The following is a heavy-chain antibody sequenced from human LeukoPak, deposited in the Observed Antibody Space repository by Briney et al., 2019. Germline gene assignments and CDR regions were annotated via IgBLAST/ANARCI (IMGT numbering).Heavy chain of an antibody. CDR1: GFTFSSYA. V-gene: IGHV3-23*01. CDR3: AKDLGVVITYYFDY. Sequence: GGSLRLSCAASGFTFSSYATSWVRQAPGKGLEWVSAISGSGGSTYYADSVKGRFTISRDNSKNTLYLQMNSLRAEDTAVYYCAKDLGVVITYYFDYWGQGTLVTVSS. CDR2: ISGSGGST. D-gene: IGHD3-3*01. J-gene: IGHJ4*02.